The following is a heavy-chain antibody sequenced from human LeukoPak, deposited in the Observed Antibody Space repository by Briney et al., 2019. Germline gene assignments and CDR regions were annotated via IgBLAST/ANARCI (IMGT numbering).Heavy chain of an antibody. Sequence: GGSLRLSCAASGFTFSIYGMHWVRQAPGKGLEWVAVISYDENKKFYADSVKGRFTISRDNVKNSLFLQLNSLRDEDTAVYYCARDEDAFGGQGTLVTVSS. CDR2: ISYDENKK. CDR3: ARDEDAF. CDR1: GFTFSIYG. V-gene: IGHV3-30*03. J-gene: IGHJ4*02.